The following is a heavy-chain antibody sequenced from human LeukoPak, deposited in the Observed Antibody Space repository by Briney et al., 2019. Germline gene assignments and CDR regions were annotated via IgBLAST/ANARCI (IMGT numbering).Heavy chain of an antibody. J-gene: IGHJ4*02. Sequence: ASVKVSCKASGYTFTGCYIHWVRQAPGQGLEWVGWVNPKTGGTYYAQKFQGRVTMTRDTSISTAYMELSRLRSDDTALYYCARENWGYGYWGQGALVTVSS. CDR1: GYTFTGCY. CDR2: VNPKTGGT. CDR3: ARENWGYGY. D-gene: IGHD7-27*01. V-gene: IGHV1-2*02.